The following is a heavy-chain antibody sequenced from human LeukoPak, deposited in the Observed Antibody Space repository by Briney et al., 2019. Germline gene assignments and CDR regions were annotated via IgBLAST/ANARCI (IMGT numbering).Heavy chain of an antibody. J-gene: IGHJ3*02. V-gene: IGHV1-3*01. Sequence: ASVKVSCKASGYTFTKYAIHWVRQAPGQTLEWMAWITAGNGNTKYSQKIQGRVTITRDTSASIVYMELSSLRSEDTAVYYCAREACSSTRCYDLGSDIWGQGTMVTVSS. CDR2: ITAGNGNT. CDR3: AREACSSTRCYDLGSDI. D-gene: IGHD2-2*01. CDR1: GYTFTKYA.